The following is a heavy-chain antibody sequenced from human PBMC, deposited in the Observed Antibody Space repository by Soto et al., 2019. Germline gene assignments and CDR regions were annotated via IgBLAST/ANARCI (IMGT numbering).Heavy chain of an antibody. J-gene: IGHJ6*03. CDR2: ISGSGGST. D-gene: IGHD5-18*01. CDR3: AKDGLWDSDYYYYMDV. V-gene: IGHV3-23*01. Sequence: GGSLRLSCAASGFTFSSYAMSWVRQAPGKGLEWVSAISGSGGSTYYADSVKGRFTISRDNSKNTLYLQMNSLRAEDTAVYYCAKDGLWDSDYYYYMDVWGKGTTVTVSS. CDR1: GFTFSSYA.